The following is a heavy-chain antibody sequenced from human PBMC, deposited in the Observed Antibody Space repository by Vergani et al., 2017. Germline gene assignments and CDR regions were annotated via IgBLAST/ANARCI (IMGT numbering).Heavy chain of an antibody. CDR1: GYTFTGYY. Sequence: QVQLVQSGAEVKKPGASVKVSCKASGYTFTGYYMHWVRQAPGQGLEWMGWINPNSGGTNYAQKFQGRVTMTRDTSISTAYMELSRLRSDDTAVYYCARGYSSSWYHPVYYYGMDVWGQGTTVTVSS. CDR2: INPNSGGT. CDR3: ARGYSSSWYHPVYYYGMDV. D-gene: IGHD6-13*01. V-gene: IGHV1-2*02. J-gene: IGHJ6*02.